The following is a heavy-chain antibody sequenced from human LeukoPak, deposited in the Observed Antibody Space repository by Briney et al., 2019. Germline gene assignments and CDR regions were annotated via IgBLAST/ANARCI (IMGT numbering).Heavy chain of an antibody. CDR2: ISINGGRT. J-gene: IGHJ5*02. CDR1: GFTFSSYA. Sequence: GGSLRLSRVASGFTFSSYAMHCVRPAPGKGLEYVSGISINGGRTYYANSVKGRFTISRDNSKNTLYLQMGSLRPDDMAVYYCARYNNYNDSWGKGTLVTVSS. CDR3: ARYNNYNDS. V-gene: IGHV3-64*01. D-gene: IGHD1-1*01.